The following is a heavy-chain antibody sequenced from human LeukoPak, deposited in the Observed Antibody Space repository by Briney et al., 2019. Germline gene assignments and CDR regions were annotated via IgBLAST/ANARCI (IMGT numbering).Heavy chain of an antibody. D-gene: IGHD3-3*01. J-gene: IGHJ6*03. Sequence: GGSLRLSCAGSGFTFNNYGMNWVRQAPGKGLEWVSFISSSSSYTYYADSVKGRFTISRDNSKNTLYLQMNSLRAEDTAVYYCAKGSKEVLFTRDHYMDVWGKGTTVTISS. CDR3: AKGSKEVLFTRDHYMDV. CDR1: GFTFNNYG. V-gene: IGHV3-21*01. CDR2: ISSSSSYT.